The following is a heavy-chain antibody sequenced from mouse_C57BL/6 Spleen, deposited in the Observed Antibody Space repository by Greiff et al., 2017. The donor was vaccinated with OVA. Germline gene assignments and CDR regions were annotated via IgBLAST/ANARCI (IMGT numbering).Heavy chain of an antibody. CDR2: IRNKANGYTT. V-gene: IGHV7-3*01. J-gene: IGHJ2*01. CDR3: ASSSYLDY. Sequence: EVMLVESGGGLVQPGGSLSLSCAASGFNFTDYYMSWVRQPPGKALEWLGFIRNKANGYTTEYMASVKGRFTISRDNSQSILYLQMNALRAEDSSTYYCASSSYLDYWGQGTTLTVSS. CDR1: GFNFTDYY.